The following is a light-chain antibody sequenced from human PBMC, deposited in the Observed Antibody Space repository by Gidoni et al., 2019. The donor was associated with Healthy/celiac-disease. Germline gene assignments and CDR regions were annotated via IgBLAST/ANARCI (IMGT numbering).Light chain of an antibody. CDR2: GAS. J-gene: IGKJ4*01. CDR1: QSVSSSY. V-gene: IGKV3-20*01. Sequence: EIVLTQSPGTLSLSPGERATLSCRASQSVSSSYLSWYQQKPGQAPRLLIYGASSRATGIPDRFSGSGSGTDGTITISRLEHEDFAVYYCQQYGSSPGTLTFXGXTKVEIK. CDR3: QQYGSSPGTLT.